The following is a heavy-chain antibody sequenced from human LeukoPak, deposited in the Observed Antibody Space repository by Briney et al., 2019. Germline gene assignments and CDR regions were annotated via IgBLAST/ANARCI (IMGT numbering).Heavy chain of an antibody. CDR2: IFHSGNT. D-gene: IGHD5/OR15-5a*01. V-gene: IGHV4-59*04. J-gene: IGHJ4*02. CDR1: GGSISSYY. Sequence: SETLSLTCTVSGGSISSYYWSWIRQPPGKGLEWIGYIFHSGNTYYNPSLKSRVTISADRSKNQFSLKLTSVTAADTAVYYCASLSPDDYWGQGTLVTVSS. CDR3: ASLSPDDY.